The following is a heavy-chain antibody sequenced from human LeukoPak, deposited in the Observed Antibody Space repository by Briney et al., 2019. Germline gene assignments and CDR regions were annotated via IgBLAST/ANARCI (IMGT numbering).Heavy chain of an antibody. Sequence: SETLSLTCTVSSYSISGGYYWGWIRQPPGKGLEWIGSIYQSGSAYYNPSLKSRVTISVDTSKNHFSLKLSSVTAADTAVYYCARGRLYSSSCPSDYWGQGTLVTVSS. V-gene: IGHV4-38-2*02. J-gene: IGHJ4*02. CDR3: ARGRLYSSSCPSDY. CDR1: SYSISGGYY. CDR2: IYQSGSA. D-gene: IGHD6-13*01.